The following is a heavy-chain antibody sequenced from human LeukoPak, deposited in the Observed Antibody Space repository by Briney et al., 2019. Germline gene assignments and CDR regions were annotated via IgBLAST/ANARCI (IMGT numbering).Heavy chain of an antibody. V-gene: IGHV3-30-3*01. CDR1: GFTFSSYA. Sequence: GGSLRLSCAASGFTFSSYAMRWGRQAPGKGLEWVAVISYARTNQYSADSVKGPFTISRDNSKNTLYLQMNTLTAEDTAVYYCARDRYYDFWSGYWDYWGQGTLVTVSS. D-gene: IGHD3-3*01. CDR2: ISYARTNQ. CDR3: ARDRYYDFWSGYWDY. J-gene: IGHJ4*02.